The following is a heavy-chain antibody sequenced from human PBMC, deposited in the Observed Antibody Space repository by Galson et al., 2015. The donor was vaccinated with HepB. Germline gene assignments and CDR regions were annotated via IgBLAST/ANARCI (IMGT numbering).Heavy chain of an antibody. D-gene: IGHD1-26*01. Sequence: SLRLSCAASGFTFSSYAMHWVRQAPGKGLEWVAVISYDGSNKYYADSVKGRFTISRDNSKNTLYLQMNSLRAEDTAVYYCARAIGGSYYDYWGQGTLVTVSS. V-gene: IGHV3-30-3*01. CDR1: GFTFSSYA. CDR2: ISYDGSNK. J-gene: IGHJ4*02. CDR3: ARAIGGSYYDY.